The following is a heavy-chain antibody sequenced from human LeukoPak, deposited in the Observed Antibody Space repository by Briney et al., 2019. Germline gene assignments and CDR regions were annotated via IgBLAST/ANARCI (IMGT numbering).Heavy chain of an antibody. Sequence: PGGSLRLSCAASGFTFSGYSMNWVRQAPGKGLEWVSSISSSSSYIYYADSVKGRFAISRDNAKNSLYLQMNSLRAEDTAAYYCARLLYAALDYWGQGTLVTVSS. CDR3: ARLLYAALDY. CDR2: ISSSSSYI. D-gene: IGHD2-8*01. CDR1: GFTFSGYS. V-gene: IGHV3-21*01. J-gene: IGHJ4*02.